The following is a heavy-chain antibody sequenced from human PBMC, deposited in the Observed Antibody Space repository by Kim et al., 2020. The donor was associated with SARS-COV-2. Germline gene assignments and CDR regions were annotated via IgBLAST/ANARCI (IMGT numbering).Heavy chain of an antibody. V-gene: IGHV3-74*01. D-gene: IGHD2-21*02. Sequence: YADSVKGRFTISRDNAKNTLYLQMNSLRAEDTAVYYCARAVVTAYDAFDIWGQGTMVTVSS. CDR3: ARAVVTAYDAFDI. J-gene: IGHJ3*02.